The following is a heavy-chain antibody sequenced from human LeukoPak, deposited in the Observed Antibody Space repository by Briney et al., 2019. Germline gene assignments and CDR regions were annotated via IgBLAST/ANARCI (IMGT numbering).Heavy chain of an antibody. CDR2: INHSGST. CDR1: GGSFSGYY. V-gene: IGHV4-34*01. Sequence: PSETLSLTCAVYGGSFSGYYWSWIRQPPGKGLEWIGEINHSGSTNYNPSLKSRVTISVDTSKNQFSLKLSSVTAGDTAVDFRARSLKKNPHHRETDYRGQGTLGTGSS. CDR3: ARSLKKNPHHRETDY. J-gene: IGHJ4*02. D-gene: IGHD1-14*01.